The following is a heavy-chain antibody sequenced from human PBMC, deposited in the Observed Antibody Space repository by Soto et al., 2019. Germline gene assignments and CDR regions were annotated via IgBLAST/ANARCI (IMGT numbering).Heavy chain of an antibody. V-gene: IGHV4-31*03. CDR3: ARSSSSTSLLYFDY. Sequence: SETLSLTCTVSGGSISSGGYYWSWIRQHPGKGLEWIGYIYYSGSTYYNPSLKSRVTISVDTSKNQFSLKLSSVTAADTAVYYCARSSSSTSLLYFDYWGQGTLVTVSS. CDR2: IYYSGST. J-gene: IGHJ4*02. CDR1: GGSISSGGYY. D-gene: IGHD6-13*01.